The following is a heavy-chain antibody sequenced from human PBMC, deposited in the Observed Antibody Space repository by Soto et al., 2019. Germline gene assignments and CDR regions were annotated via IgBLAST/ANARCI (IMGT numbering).Heavy chain of an antibody. J-gene: IGHJ4*02. CDR2: IKSKTDGGTT. Sequence: GGSLRLSCAASGFTFSNAWMSWVRQAPGKGLEWVGRIKSKTDGGTTDYAAPVKGRFTISRDDSKNTLYLQMNSLKTEDTAVYYCTTDYESSSYYFDYWGQGTLVTVSS. CDR1: GFTFSNAW. CDR3: TTDYESSSYYFDY. D-gene: IGHD6-6*01. V-gene: IGHV3-15*01.